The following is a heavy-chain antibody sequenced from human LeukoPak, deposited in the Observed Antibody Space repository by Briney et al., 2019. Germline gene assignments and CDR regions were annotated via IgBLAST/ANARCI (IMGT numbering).Heavy chain of an antibody. CDR3: ARAAVAALGARRPYNWFDP. J-gene: IGHJ5*02. CDR1: GGSISSGGYS. Sequence: PSQTLSLTCAVSGGSISSGGYSWSWIRQPPGKGLEWIGYIYHSGSTYYNPSLKSRVTISVDTSKNQFSLKLSSVTAADTAVYYCARAAVAALGARRPYNWFDPWGQGTLVTVSS. D-gene: IGHD6-19*01. V-gene: IGHV4-30-2*01. CDR2: IYHSGST.